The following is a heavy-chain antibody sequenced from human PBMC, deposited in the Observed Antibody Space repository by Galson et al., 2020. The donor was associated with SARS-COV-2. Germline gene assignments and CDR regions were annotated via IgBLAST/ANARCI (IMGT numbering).Heavy chain of an antibody. V-gene: IGHV4-39*01. CDR2: TFYSGST. CDR3: ARRDMIVVVTFDY. CDR1: GGSFSSSSYY. D-gene: IGHD3-22*01. J-gene: IGHJ4*02. Sequence: ETGGSLRLSCTVSGGSFSSSSYYWAWIRQPPGKGLEWIGSTFYSGSTYYTPSLKSRFTISVDTSKNQFSLKLSSVTAADTAVYYCARRDMIVVVTFDYWGQGTLVTVSS.